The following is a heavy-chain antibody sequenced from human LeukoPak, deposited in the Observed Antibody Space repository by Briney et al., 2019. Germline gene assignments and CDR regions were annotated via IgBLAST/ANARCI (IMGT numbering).Heavy chain of an antibody. D-gene: IGHD1-1*01. CDR1: TFSFSEYP. J-gene: IGHJ3*02. CDR3: AKSLLTTATGTGRASDI. Sequence: PGVSLRLSCAASTFSFSEYPMGWVRQAPGKGLEWVSGISAGGDGTYYADPVKGRFTISRDNSKNTLFLQMNSLRAEDTAKYYCAKSLLTTATGTGRASDIWGQGTMVTVSS. V-gene: IGHV3-23*01. CDR2: ISAGGDGT.